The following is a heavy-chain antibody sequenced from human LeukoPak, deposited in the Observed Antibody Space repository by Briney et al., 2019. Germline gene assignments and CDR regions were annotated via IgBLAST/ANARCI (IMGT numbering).Heavy chain of an antibody. CDR2: VYYNENT. CDR3: ARDLRVTMIGGYFDF. CDR1: GDSISSGYY. Sequence: PSETLSLTCIVSGDSISSGYYWGWIRQSPGKGLEWIGSVYYNENTYYNPSLNSRLSMSVDTSKNQFSLKLSSVTAADTAVYYCARDLRVTMIGGYFDFWGQGTLVAVSS. J-gene: IGHJ4*02. V-gene: IGHV4-38-2*02. D-gene: IGHD3-10*02.